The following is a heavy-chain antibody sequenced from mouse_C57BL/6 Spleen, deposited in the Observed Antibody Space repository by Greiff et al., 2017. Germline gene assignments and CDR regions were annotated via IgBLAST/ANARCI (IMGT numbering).Heavy chain of an antibody. D-gene: IGHD1-1*01. CDR3: ARQGGSSYPFAY. Sequence: EVQGVESGGGLVKPGGSLKLSCAATGFTFSDYGMNWVRQAPEKGLEWVAYISSGSSTIYYADTVKGRFTISRDNAKNTLFLQMTSLRSEDTAMYYCARQGGSSYPFAYWGQGTLVTVSA. CDR1: GFTFSDYG. V-gene: IGHV5-17*01. J-gene: IGHJ3*01. CDR2: ISSGSSTI.